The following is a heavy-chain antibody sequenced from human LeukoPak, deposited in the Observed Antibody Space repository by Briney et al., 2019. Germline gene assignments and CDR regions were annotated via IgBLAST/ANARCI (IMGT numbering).Heavy chain of an antibody. V-gene: IGHV3-11*06. D-gene: IGHD3-10*01. J-gene: IGHJ2*01. CDR2: ISSSSSYT. CDR3: ATSMVRGVIRGYWYFDL. Sequence: GGSLRLSCEDSGVAISDYYMSWIRQAPGKGLEWVSYISSSSSYTNYADSVEGRFTISRDNAKNSLYLQMNSLRAEDTAVYYCATSMVRGVIRGYWYFDLWGRGTLVTVSS. CDR1: GVAISDYY.